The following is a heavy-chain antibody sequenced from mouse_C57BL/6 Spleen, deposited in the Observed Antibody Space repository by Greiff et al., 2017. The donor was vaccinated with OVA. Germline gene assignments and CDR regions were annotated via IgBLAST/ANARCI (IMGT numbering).Heavy chain of an antibody. V-gene: IGHV2-5*01. CDR3: DKNGYSNCARDY. Sequence: VMLVESGPGLVQPSQSLSITCTVSGFSLTSYGVHWVRQSPGKGLEWLGVIWSGGGTDYNAAFMSRLSITKDNSKSQGFFKMNSLQADDTAIYDCDKNGYSNCARDYWGQGTSVTVSS. CDR2: IWSGGGT. J-gene: IGHJ4*01. D-gene: IGHD2-5*01. CDR1: GFSLTSYG.